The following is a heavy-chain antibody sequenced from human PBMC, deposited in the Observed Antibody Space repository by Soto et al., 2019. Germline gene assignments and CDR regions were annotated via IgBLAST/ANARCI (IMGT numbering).Heavy chain of an antibody. J-gene: IGHJ4*02. V-gene: IGHV4-34*01. CDR1: GGSFSGYY. CDR3: ARGLGVAAAGPIDY. CDR2: INHSGST. D-gene: IGHD6-13*01. Sequence: SETLSLTCAVYGGSFSGYYWSWIRQPPGKGLEWIGEINHSGSTNYNPSLKSRVTISVDTSKNQFSLKLSSVTAADTAVYYCARGLGVAAAGPIDYWGQGTLVTVSS.